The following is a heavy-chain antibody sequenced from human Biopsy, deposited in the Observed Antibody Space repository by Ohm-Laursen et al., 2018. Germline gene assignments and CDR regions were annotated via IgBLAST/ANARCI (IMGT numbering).Heavy chain of an antibody. CDR2: KFYRGTT. CDR3: ARLTRRGNIIFFDY. Sequence: TLSLTCTVSGDPVSNNFWTWIRQPPGKTLEWIAYKFYRGTTTYNPSLKGRVIVSVDLPKSQISWKLTSVTASDTAIYYCARLTRRGNIIFFDYWGQGTLVAVSS. J-gene: IGHJ4*02. CDR1: GDPVSNNF. D-gene: IGHD1-26*01. V-gene: IGHV4-59*08.